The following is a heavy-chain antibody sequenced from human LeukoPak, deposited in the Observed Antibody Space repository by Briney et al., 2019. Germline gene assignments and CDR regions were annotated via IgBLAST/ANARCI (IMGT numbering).Heavy chain of an antibody. CDR1: GFTFSNYA. CDR2: ISGSGFST. Sequence: GGSLRLSCAASGFTFSNYAMSWVRQAPGKGLEWVSAISGSGFSTYYADSVRGRFTISRDNSKNTLFLQMNSLRAEDTAVYYCAKDRVGASPHNAFDIWGQGTMVTVSS. J-gene: IGHJ3*02. V-gene: IGHV3-23*01. CDR3: AKDRVGASPHNAFDI. D-gene: IGHD1-26*01.